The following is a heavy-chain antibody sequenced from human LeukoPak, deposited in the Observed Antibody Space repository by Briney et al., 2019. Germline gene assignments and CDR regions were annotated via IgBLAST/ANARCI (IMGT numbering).Heavy chain of an antibody. D-gene: IGHD3-10*01. CDR1: GFTVSSNY. CDR2: IYSGGST. Sequence: PGGSLRLSCAASGFTVSSNYMSWVRQAPGKGLEWVSVIYSGGSTYYADSVKGRFTISRDNSKNTLYLQMNSLRAEDTAVYYCARGVGYGSGSYPIPYYYYMDVWGKGTTVTISS. J-gene: IGHJ6*03. V-gene: IGHV3-53*01. CDR3: ARGVGYGSGSYPIPYYYYMDV.